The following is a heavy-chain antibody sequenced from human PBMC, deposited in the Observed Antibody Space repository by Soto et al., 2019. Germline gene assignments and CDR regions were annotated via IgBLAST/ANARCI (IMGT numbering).Heavy chain of an antibody. D-gene: IGHD3-3*01. CDR2: IWYDGSNQ. CDR1: GFTFSSYG. Sequence: GGSLRLSCAASGFTFSSYGMHWVRQAPGKGLEWVAVIWYDGSNQYFADSVKGRFTISRDNSKNTLYLQMNSLRAEDTAVYYCAREEWYDSGYYMDVWGKGTTVTVSS. J-gene: IGHJ6*03. V-gene: IGHV3-33*01. CDR3: AREEWYDSGYYMDV.